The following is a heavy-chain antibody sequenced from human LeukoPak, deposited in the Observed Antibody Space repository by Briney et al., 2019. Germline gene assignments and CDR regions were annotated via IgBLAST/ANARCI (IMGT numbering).Heavy chain of an antibody. V-gene: IGHV1-69*01. CDR1: GGTFSSYA. D-gene: IGHD2-2*01. Sequence: SEKVSCKASGGTFSSYAISWVRQAPGQGLEWMGGIIPIFGTANYAQKFQGRVTITADESTSTAYMELSSLRSEDTAVYYCARDPFKYCSSTSCYFDYWGQGTLVTVSS. CDR3: ARDPFKYCSSTSCYFDY. CDR2: IIPIFGTA. J-gene: IGHJ4*02.